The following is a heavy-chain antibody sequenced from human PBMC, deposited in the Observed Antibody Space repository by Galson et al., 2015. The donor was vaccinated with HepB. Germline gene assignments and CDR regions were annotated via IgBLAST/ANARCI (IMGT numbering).Heavy chain of an antibody. D-gene: IGHD2-21*01. CDR1: GYTFTTYW. CDR3: TRHQIAAAGVYFHYGMDV. Sequence: QSGAEVKTPGESLRISCETSGYTFTTYWIDWVRQMPGKGPEWMGRIDPSDSYTDYSPSFEGHVTISIDKSINTAYLQWDSLKASDTAVYYCTRHQIAAAGVYFHYGMDVWGQGTQVTVAS. J-gene: IGHJ6*02. CDR2: IDPSDSYT. V-gene: IGHV5-10-1*01.